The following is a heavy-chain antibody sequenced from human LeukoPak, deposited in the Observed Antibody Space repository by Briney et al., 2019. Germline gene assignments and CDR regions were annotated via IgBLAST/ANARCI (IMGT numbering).Heavy chain of an antibody. Sequence: GGSLRLSCAASGFTFSIYNMNWVRQAPGKGLEWVSYISRSSNITYYADSVKGRFTISRDNAKNSLYLQMNSLSPEDTAVYYCVKALTSSWYTFDYWGQGTLVTVSS. J-gene: IGHJ4*02. D-gene: IGHD6-13*01. V-gene: IGHV3-48*01. CDR2: ISRSSNIT. CDR1: GFTFSIYN. CDR3: VKALTSSWYTFDY.